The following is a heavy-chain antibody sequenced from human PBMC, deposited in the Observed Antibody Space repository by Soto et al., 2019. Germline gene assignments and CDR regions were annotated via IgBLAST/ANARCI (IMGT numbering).Heavy chain of an antibody. CDR2: ISYDERNK. V-gene: IGHV3-30*18. D-gene: IGHD6-19*01. CDR3: AKEDSSGYAPHYGMDV. J-gene: IGHJ6*02. Sequence: QVQLVESGGGVVQPGRSLRLSCAASGFTFTSSSYGMHWVRQAPGKGLEWVAVISYDERNKYYADSVKGRFTISRDNSKNTLYLQMNSLRAEDTAVYYCAKEDSSGYAPHYGMDVWGQGTVVTVSS. CDR1: GFTFTSSSYG.